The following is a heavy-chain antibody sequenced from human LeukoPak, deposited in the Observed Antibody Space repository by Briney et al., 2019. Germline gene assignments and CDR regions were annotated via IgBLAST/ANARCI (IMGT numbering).Heavy chain of an antibody. V-gene: IGHV3-23*01. CDR2: ISGSGGST. D-gene: IGHD3-10*01. CDR1: GFTFSSYA. Sequence: GGSLRLSCAASGFTFSSYAMSWVRQAPGKGLEWVSAISGSGGSTYYADSVKGGCTISRDNSKNTLYLQMNSLRAEDTAVYYCAKGSRRSTSITMVRGVPFDSWGQGTLVTVSS. CDR3: AKGSRRSTSITMVRGVPFDS. J-gene: IGHJ4*02.